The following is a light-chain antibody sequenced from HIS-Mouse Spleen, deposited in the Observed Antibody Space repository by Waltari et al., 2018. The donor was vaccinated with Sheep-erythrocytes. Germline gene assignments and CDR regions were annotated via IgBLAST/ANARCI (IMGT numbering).Light chain of an antibody. J-gene: IGLJ1*01. CDR1: SSDDGGYNY. CDR2: DVS. Sequence: SALTQPRSVSGSPGQSVTISCPGPSSDDGGYNYVSWYQQHPGKAPKLMIYDVSTRPSGVPDRFSGSKSGNTASLTISGLQAEDEADYYCCSYAGSYTYVFGTGTKVTVL. CDR3: CSYAGSYTYV. V-gene: IGLV2-11*01.